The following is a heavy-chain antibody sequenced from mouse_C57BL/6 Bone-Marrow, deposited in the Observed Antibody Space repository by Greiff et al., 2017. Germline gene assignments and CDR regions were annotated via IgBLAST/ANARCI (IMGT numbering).Heavy chain of an antibody. J-gene: IGHJ2*01. CDR1: GYTFTSYW. CDR2: INPSRVYT. Sequence: QVPLKESGAELAKPGASVKLSCKASGYTFTSYWLHWVKQRPGQGLECIGYINPSRVYTKYNQKFKDKAPLTAANSSSTAYMQLSSLPYADSAVDYCARETSWGQGTTLTVSS. V-gene: IGHV1-7*01. CDR3: ARETS.